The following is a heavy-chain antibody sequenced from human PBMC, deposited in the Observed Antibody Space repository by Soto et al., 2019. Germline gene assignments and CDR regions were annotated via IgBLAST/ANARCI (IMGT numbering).Heavy chain of an antibody. CDR1: GFTFSSYG. CDR3: AKAPRYSSWYYFDY. D-gene: IGHD6-13*01. Sequence: QVQLVESGGGVVQPGRSLRLSCAASGFTFSSYGMHWVRQAPGKGLEWVAVISYDGSNKYYADSVKGRFTISRDNSKNTLYLQMNSLRAEDTAVYYCAKAPRYSSWYYFDYWGQGTLVTVSS. J-gene: IGHJ4*02. V-gene: IGHV3-30*18. CDR2: ISYDGSNK.